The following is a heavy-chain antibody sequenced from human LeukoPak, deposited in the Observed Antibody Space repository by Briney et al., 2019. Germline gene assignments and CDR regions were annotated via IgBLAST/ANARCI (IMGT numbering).Heavy chain of an antibody. D-gene: IGHD6-6*01. CDR1: GFTFSSYS. V-gene: IGHV3-21*01. CDR2: ISSSSSYI. CDR3: AREFSEYSSSPPDY. J-gene: IGHJ4*02. Sequence: GGSLRLSCAASGFTFSSYSMNWVRQAPGKGLEWVSSISSSSSYIYYADSVKGRFTISRDNAKNSLYLQMNSLRAEDTAVYYCAREFSEYSSSPPDYWGQGTLVTVSS.